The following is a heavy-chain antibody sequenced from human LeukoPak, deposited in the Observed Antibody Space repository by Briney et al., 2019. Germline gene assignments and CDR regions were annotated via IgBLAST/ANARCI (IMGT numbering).Heavy chain of an antibody. CDR1: GYSFTTYA. D-gene: IGHD3-9*01. Sequence: GASVKVSCKASGYSFTTYAMNWLRQAPGQGLEWMGWISAYNGNTNYAQKLQGRVTMTTDTSTSTAYMELRSLRSDDTAVYYCATHAFDWLFGPPLNWGQGTLVTVSS. CDR2: ISAYNGNT. J-gene: IGHJ4*02. V-gene: IGHV1-18*01. CDR3: ATHAFDWLFGPPLN.